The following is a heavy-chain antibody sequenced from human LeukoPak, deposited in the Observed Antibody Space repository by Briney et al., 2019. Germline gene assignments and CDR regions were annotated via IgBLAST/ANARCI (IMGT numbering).Heavy chain of an antibody. CDR2: ISGSGGST. V-gene: IGHV3-23*01. D-gene: IGHD6-19*01. Sequence: PGGSLRLSCAASGFTFSSYAMSWVRQAPGKGLEWVSAISGSGGSTYYADSVKGRFTISRDNSKNTLYLQMNSLRAEDTAVYYCAKATPQWRGGSYYFDYWGQGTLVTVSS. CDR1: GFTFSSYA. J-gene: IGHJ4*02. CDR3: AKATPQWRGGSYYFDY.